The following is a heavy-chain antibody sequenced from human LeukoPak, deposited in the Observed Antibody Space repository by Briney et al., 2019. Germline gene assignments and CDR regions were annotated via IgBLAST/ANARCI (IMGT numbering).Heavy chain of an antibody. CDR3: ARVYHYDSSGYYYVDGWFDP. D-gene: IGHD3-22*01. J-gene: IGHJ5*02. CDR1: GYTLTGYY. CDR2: INPNNGGT. Sequence: GASVKVSCKASGYTLTGYYMHWVRQAPGQGLEWMGWINPNNGGTNYAQKFQGRVTMTRDTSISTAYMELSRLRSDDTAVYYCARVYHYDSSGYYYVDGWFDPWGQGTLVTVSS. V-gene: IGHV1-2*02.